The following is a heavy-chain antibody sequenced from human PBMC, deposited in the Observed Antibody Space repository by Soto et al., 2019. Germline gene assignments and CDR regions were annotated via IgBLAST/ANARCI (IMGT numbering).Heavy chain of an antibody. CDR2: IYYSGST. D-gene: IGHD3-10*01. CDR1: GGSISSYY. CDR3: ARGDYYGSGSYYDSYYYGMDV. J-gene: IGHJ6*02. V-gene: IGHV4-59*01. Sequence: PSETLSLTCTVSGGSISSYYWSWIRQPPGKGLEWIGYIYYSGSTNYNPSLKSRVTISVDTSKNQFSLKLSSVTAADTAVYYCARGDYYGSGSYYDSYYYGMDVWGQGTTVTVSS.